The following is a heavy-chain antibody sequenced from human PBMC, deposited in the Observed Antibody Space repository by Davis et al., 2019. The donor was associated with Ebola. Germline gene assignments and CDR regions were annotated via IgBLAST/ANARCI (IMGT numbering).Heavy chain of an antibody. CDR2: IQQDGSEK. CDR3: ARRTDQ. Sequence: GESLQIPCAASGFIFSSYWMSWVRQAPGKGLEWVANIQQDGSEKYYVDSVKGRFTISKDNAKNSLYLQMNSLRAEDTAVYYCARRTDQWGQGTLVTVSS. CDR1: GFIFSSYW. V-gene: IGHV3-7*03. J-gene: IGHJ4*02.